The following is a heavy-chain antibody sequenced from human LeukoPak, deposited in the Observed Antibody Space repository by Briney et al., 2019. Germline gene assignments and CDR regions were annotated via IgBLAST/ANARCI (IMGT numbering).Heavy chain of an antibody. J-gene: IGHJ3*02. CDR3: ARHQYISGWYDAFDI. V-gene: IGHV3-9*01. Sequence: GGSLRLSCAASGFTFDDYAMHWVRQAPGKGLEWVSGISWNSGSIGYADSVKGRFTISRDNSKNTLYLQMNSLRAEDTAVYYCARHQYISGWYDAFDIWGQGTRVTVSS. CDR1: GFTFDDYA. D-gene: IGHD6-19*01. CDR2: ISWNSGSI.